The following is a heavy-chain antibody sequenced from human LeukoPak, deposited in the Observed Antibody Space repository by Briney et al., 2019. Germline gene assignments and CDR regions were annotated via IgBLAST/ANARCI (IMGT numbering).Heavy chain of an antibody. V-gene: IGHV3-7*01. CDR2: IKQDGSEK. CDR3: ARDGGYYYGSGRELGDY. D-gene: IGHD3-10*01. J-gene: IGHJ4*02. CDR1: GFTFSSYW. Sequence: PGGSLRLSCAASGFTFSSYWMSWVRQAPGKGLGWVANIKQDGSEKYYVDSVKGRFTISRDNAKNSLYLQMNSLRAEDTAVYYCARDGGYYYGSGRELGDYWGQGTLVTVSS.